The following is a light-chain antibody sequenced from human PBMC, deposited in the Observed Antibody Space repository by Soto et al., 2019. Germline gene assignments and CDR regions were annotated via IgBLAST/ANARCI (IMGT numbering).Light chain of an antibody. CDR3: QQVHAHPRT. J-gene: IGKJ1*01. V-gene: IGKV1-9*01. Sequence: DIQLTQSPSFLSASVGDRVTITCRASQGISNDLAWYQQTPVKAPDLLIFAASRLQPAVPLWISSSGSGTDFPRTISSLQPEDFAYYCCQQVHAHPRTFGQGTKVEVK. CDR2: AAS. CDR1: QGISND.